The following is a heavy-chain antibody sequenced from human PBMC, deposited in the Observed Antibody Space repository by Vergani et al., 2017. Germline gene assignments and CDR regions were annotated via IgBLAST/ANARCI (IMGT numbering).Heavy chain of an antibody. CDR1: GFTFDDYG. D-gene: IGHD3-3*01. CDR2: INWNGGST. CDR3: AGRRNAYYDFWSGYYTQYYFDY. J-gene: IGHJ4*02. V-gene: IGHV3-20*04. Sequence: EVQLVESGGGVVRPGGSLRLSCAASGFTFDDYGMSWVRQAPGKGLEWVSGINWNGGSTGYADSVKGRFTISRDNAKNSLYLQMNSLRAEDTALYYCAGRRNAYYDFWSGYYTQYYFDYWGQGTLVTVSS.